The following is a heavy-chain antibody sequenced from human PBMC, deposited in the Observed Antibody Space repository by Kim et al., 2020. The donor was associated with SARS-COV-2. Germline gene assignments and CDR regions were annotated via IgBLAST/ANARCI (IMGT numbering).Heavy chain of an antibody. CDR2: INAGNGNT. J-gene: IGHJ4*02. D-gene: IGHD3-22*01. Sequence: ASVKVSCKASGYTFTSYAMHWVRQAPGQRLEWMGWINAGNGNTKYSQKFQGRVTITRDTSASTAYMELSSLRSEDTAVYYCARDFDYYDSSGYYHYFDYWGQGTLVTVSS. CDR1: GYTFTSYA. V-gene: IGHV1-3*01. CDR3: ARDFDYYDSSGYYHYFDY.